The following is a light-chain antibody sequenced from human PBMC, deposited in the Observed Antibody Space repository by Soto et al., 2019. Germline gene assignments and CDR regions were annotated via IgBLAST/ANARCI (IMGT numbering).Light chain of an antibody. J-gene: IGKJ4*01. CDR2: NAS. CDR1: QSVGNF. V-gene: IGKV3-11*01. CDR3: QQRRNWPLT. Sequence: EIVLAQSPATLSLSPGERATLSCRARQSVGNFLAWYQHRPGQAHRLLILNASTRATGIPPRFSGSGSGTDFTLTISRLEPEDFAVYYCQQRRNWPLTFGGGTKVEIK.